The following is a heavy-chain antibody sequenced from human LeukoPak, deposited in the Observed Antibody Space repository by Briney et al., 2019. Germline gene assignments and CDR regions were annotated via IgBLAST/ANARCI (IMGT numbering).Heavy chain of an antibody. Sequence: SETLSLTCTVSGGSISSYYWSWIRQPAGKGLEWIGRTYTSWSTYNSGSTNYNPSLKSRVTISVNKSKNQFSLKLSSVAAADTAVYYCARDYDSSGYLPWGQGTLVTVSS. CDR1: GGSISSYY. V-gene: IGHV4-4*07. J-gene: IGHJ5*02. D-gene: IGHD3-22*01. CDR3: ARDYDSSGYLP. CDR2: TYTSWSTYNSGST.